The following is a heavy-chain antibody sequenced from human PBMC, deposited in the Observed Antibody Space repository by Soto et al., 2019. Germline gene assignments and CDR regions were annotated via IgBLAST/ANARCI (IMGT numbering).Heavy chain of an antibody. Sequence: SETLSLTCAVYVGSFSGYYWTWIRQPPGKGLEWIGEINHSGSTNYDPSLKSRVTISVDTSKNQFSLKLSSVIAADTAVYYCARGVGSGSYYNQYNWFDPWGQGTLVTVSS. V-gene: IGHV4-34*01. J-gene: IGHJ5*02. CDR2: INHSGST. D-gene: IGHD3-10*01. CDR3: ARGVGSGSYYNQYNWFDP. CDR1: VGSFSGYY.